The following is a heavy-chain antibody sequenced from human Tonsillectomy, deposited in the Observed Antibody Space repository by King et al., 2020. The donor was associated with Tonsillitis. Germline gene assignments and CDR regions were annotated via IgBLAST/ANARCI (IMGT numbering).Heavy chain of an antibody. CDR3: AKGPGGYCSSSTCYLDY. CDR2: ISGSGGST. V-gene: IGHV3-23*04. CDR1: GFTFSSYA. D-gene: IGHD2-2*01. J-gene: IGHJ4*02. Sequence: QLVQSGGGLVQPGGSLRLSCAASGFTFSSYAMSWVRQAPGKGLEWVSIISGSGGSTYYAESVKGRFTISRDNSKNTLDLQMNSLRAEDTAVYYCAKGPGGYCSSSTCYLDYWGQGTLVTVSS.